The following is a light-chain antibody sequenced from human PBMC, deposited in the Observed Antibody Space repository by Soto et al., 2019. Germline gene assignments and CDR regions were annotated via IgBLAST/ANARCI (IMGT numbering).Light chain of an antibody. CDR3: QQYGSSPPIT. Sequence: EILLTQSPGTLSLSPGERALLSFRARQSVSSSYLAWYQQKPGQAPRLLIYGASSRATGIPDRFSGSGSGTDFTLTISRLEPEDFAVYYCQQYGSSPPITFGQGTRLEIK. V-gene: IGKV3-20*01. CDR1: QSVSSSY. CDR2: GAS. J-gene: IGKJ5*01.